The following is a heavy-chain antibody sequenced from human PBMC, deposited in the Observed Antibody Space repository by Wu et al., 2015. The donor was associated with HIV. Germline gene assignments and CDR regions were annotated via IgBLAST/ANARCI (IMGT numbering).Heavy chain of an antibody. V-gene: IGHV1-69*14. J-gene: IGHJ4*02. CDR3: ARGSSSGWNYFDY. Sequence: QVQLEQSGAEMKKPGSSMKVSCKASGGIFSNFGVSWVRQAPGRGPEWLGGIIPMFGTANYAQKFQGRVTITADKSTSTAYMELTSLRSEDTAVYYCARGSSSGWNYFDYWGQGALVTVSS. CDR1: GGIFSNFG. CDR2: IIPMFGTA. D-gene: IGHD2-15*01.